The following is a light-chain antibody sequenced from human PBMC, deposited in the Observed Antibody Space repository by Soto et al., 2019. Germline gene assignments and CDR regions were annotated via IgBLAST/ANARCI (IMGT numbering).Light chain of an antibody. CDR2: EGT. Sequence: QSVLTQPASVSGSPGQSITISCTGTSSDVGSYNFVSWYRQHPDKAPKLMIYEGTKRPSGVSNRFSGSKSGYTASLTISGLQTEDEADYYCCSYAGSSTYVCGTGTKVTVL. J-gene: IGLJ1*01. V-gene: IGLV2-23*01. CDR1: SSDVGSYNF. CDR3: CSYAGSSTYV.